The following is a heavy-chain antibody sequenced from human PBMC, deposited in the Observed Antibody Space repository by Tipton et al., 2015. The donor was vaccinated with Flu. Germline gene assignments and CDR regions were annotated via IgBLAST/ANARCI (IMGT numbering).Heavy chain of an antibody. CDR1: GGSFSGYS. V-gene: IGHV4-34*01. Sequence: GLVKPSETLSLTCAVYGGSFSGYSWTWIRQPPGKGLEWIGEINHTGSTNYNPSLKSRVSISVDTSKNQFSLKVTSLTAADTAVYYCTRGSGYANAYLDYWGRGTLVTVSS. CDR2: INHTGST. CDR3: TRGSGYANAYLDY. D-gene: IGHD5-12*01. J-gene: IGHJ4*02.